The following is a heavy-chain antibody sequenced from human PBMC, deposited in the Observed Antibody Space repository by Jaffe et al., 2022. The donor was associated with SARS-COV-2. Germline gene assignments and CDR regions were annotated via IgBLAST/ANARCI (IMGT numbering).Heavy chain of an antibody. CDR3: ARRGLSVTLYYHGMDV. V-gene: IGHV1-46*01. J-gene: IGHJ6*02. CDR1: GYTFTSNY. D-gene: IGHD3-10*01. Sequence: QAQLVQSGPEVKKPGASVKVSCKASGYTFTSNYIHWVRQAPGQGLEWMGIINPSGGSTTYAQKFQGRVTMTRDTSTSTVYMELSSLRSEDTAVYYCARRGLSVTLYYHGMDVWGQGTTVTVSS. CDR2: INPSGGST.